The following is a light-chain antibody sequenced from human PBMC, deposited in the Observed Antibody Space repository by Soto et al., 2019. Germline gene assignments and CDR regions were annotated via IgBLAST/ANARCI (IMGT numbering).Light chain of an antibody. CDR2: GAS. CDR3: QQYNNWPPWT. J-gene: IGKJ1*01. Sequence: EILMTQSPATLSVSPGERATLSCRASQSVSSNLAWYQQKPGQAPRLLIYGASTRATGIPGRFSSSGSGTEFTLTISSLQSEDFAVYYCQQYNNWPPWTFGQGTKVEIK. V-gene: IGKV3-15*01. CDR1: QSVSSN.